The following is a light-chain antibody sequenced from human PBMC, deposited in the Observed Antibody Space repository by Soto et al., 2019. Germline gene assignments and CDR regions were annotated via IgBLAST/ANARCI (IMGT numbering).Light chain of an antibody. J-gene: IGKJ5*01. CDR3: QQYNNWPPIT. V-gene: IGKV3-11*01. Sequence: EIVLTQSPATLSLSPGERATLSCRASQSVGYHLAWYQQKPGQAPRLLIYDASNRATGIPARFSGSGSGTDFTLAISSLEPEDFAVYYCQQYNNWPPITFGQGTRLEIK. CDR1: QSVGYH. CDR2: DAS.